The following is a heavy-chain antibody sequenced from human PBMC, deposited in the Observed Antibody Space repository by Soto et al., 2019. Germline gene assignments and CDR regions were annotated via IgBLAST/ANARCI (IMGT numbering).Heavy chain of an antibody. Sequence: QLQLVQSGGEVKKPGASVKVSCKSSGYNFISHSITWVRQAPGQGLEWMGRISAYNGNTNYAQKLQGRVTMTTDTSTNTAYMELRSLRSDDTAVYYCARGAFCGGAPGCRDMDVWGQGTTVTVSS. CDR2: ISAYNGNT. J-gene: IGHJ6*02. D-gene: IGHD2-21*01. V-gene: IGHV1-18*01. CDR1: GYNFISHS. CDR3: ARGAFCGGAPGCRDMDV.